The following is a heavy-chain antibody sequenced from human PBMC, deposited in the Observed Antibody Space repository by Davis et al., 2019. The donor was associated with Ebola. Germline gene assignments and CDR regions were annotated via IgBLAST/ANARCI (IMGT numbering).Heavy chain of an antibody. V-gene: IGHV1-2*02. CDR2: INPKSGGT. Sequence: ASVKVSCKASGYTFIGQYMYWLRQAPGQGLEWMGWINPKSGGTSYAKKFQGRVTMTLDTSISTAYMDLSRLRSDDTAVYYCARDTRGYCSPVSCPPDFDPWGQGTLVTVSS. J-gene: IGHJ5*02. CDR1: GYTFIGQY. CDR3: ARDTRGYCSPVSCPPDFDP. D-gene: IGHD2-15*01.